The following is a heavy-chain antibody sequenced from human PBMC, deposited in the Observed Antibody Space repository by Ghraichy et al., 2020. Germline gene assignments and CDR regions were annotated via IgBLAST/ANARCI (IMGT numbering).Heavy chain of an antibody. Sequence: GGSLRLSCEGSGFTVSNNYMTWVRQAPGKGLEWVSVIYNVGTTYYADSVKGRFTISRDNSKNTLYLQMNSLRPGDTAVYYCARDAAYCSGGSCLHYWGQGTLITVSS. D-gene: IGHD2-15*01. V-gene: IGHV3-66*02. CDR1: GFTVSNNY. J-gene: IGHJ4*02. CDR3: ARDAAYCSGGSCLHY. CDR2: IYNVGTT.